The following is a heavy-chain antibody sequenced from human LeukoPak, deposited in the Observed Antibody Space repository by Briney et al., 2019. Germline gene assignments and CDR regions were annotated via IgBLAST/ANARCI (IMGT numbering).Heavy chain of an antibody. D-gene: IGHD2-2*01. Sequence: GSLKLSCAASGFTLSSYWMSWIRQPPGKGLEWIGYISNSGSTNYNPSLKSRVTISVDKSKNQFSLKLSSVTAADTAVYYCATCTTSCYGWFHIWGQGTMVTVSS. CDR2: ISNSGST. CDR3: ATCTTSCYGWFHI. CDR1: GFTLSSYW. V-gene: IGHV4-59*03. J-gene: IGHJ3*02.